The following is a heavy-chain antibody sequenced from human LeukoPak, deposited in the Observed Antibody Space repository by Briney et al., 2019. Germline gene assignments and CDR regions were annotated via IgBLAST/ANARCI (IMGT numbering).Heavy chain of an antibody. J-gene: IGHJ4*02. D-gene: IGHD6-6*01. Sequence: GESLKISCKGSGYSFTNYWIGWVRQMPGKGLEWMGIIYPGDSDTRYSPSFQGQVTISADKSISTAYLQWSSLKASDTAIYYCATQDSSSFDYWGQGTLVTGSS. CDR3: ATQDSSSFDY. CDR1: GYSFTNYW. V-gene: IGHV5-51*01. CDR2: IYPGDSDT.